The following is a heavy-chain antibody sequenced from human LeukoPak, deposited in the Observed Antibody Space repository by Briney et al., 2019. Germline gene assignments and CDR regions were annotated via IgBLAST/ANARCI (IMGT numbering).Heavy chain of an antibody. D-gene: IGHD6-19*01. J-gene: IGHJ4*02. V-gene: IGHV3-48*01. CDR3: ARVAVAGTGGVYFDY. Sequence: GGSLRLSCAASGFTFSSYSMNWVRHAPGKGLEWVSYISSSSSTIYYADSVKGRFTISRDNAKNSLYLQMNSLRAEDTAVYYCARVAVAGTGGVYFDYWGQGTLVTVSS. CDR1: GFTFSSYS. CDR2: ISSSSSTI.